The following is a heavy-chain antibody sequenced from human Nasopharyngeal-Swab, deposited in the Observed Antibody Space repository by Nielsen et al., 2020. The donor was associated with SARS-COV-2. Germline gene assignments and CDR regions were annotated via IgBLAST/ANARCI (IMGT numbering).Heavy chain of an antibody. Sequence: GESLKISCAASGFTFSSYAMSWVRQAPGKGLEWVSAISGSGGSTYYADSVKGRFTISRDNSKNTLYLQMNSLRAEDTAVYYCAKLGGSYDSSGYFDYWGQGTLVTVSS. CDR1: GFTFSSYA. D-gene: IGHD3-22*01. J-gene: IGHJ4*02. CDR2: ISGSGGST. CDR3: AKLGGSYDSSGYFDY. V-gene: IGHV3-23*01.